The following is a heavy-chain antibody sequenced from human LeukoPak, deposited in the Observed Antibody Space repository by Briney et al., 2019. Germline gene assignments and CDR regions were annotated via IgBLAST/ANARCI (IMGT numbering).Heavy chain of an antibody. CDR2: IIPIFGTA. CDR1: GGTFSSYA. J-gene: IGHJ4*02. Sequence: ASVKVSCKASGGTFSSYAISWVRQAPGQGLEWMGGIIPIFGTANYAQKFQGRVTMTRNTSISTAYMELSSLRSEDTAVYYCARGNLMSRSSGWYSALGYWGQGTLVTVSS. D-gene: IGHD6-19*01. V-gene: IGHV1-69*05. CDR3: ARGNLMSRSSGWYSALGY.